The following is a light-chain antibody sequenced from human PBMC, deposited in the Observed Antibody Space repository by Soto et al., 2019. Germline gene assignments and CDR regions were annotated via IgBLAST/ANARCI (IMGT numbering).Light chain of an antibody. CDR1: QSVRSNY. V-gene: IGKV3-20*01. J-gene: IGKJ2*01. CDR3: QHYGRSAYT. Sequence: EIVLTQSPGTLSLSPGERATLSCRASQSVRSNYLAWYQQKPGQAPRLLIYGASSRATGIPDRFSGSGSGTDFPLTISRLEPEDFAVYYCQHYGRSAYTFGQGTTLEIK. CDR2: GAS.